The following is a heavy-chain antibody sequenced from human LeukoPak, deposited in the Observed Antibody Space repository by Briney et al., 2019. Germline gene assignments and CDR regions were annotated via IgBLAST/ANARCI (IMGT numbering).Heavy chain of an antibody. D-gene: IGHD3-3*01. V-gene: IGHV3-23*01. CDR1: GFTFSSYA. Sequence: GGSLRLSCAASGFTFSSYAMIWLRQAPGKGLEWVSAISGSGGSTYYADSVKGRFTISRDNSKNTLYLQMNSLRAEDTAVYYCAKEGVGDRTYYDFWSGTPEAGGMDVWGQGTTVTVSS. CDR2: ISGSGGST. J-gene: IGHJ6*02. CDR3: AKEGVGDRTYYDFWSGTPEAGGMDV.